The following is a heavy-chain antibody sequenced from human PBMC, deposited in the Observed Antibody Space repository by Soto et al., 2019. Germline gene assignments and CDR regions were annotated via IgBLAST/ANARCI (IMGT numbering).Heavy chain of an antibody. D-gene: IGHD3-10*01. CDR3: AHHPYYGLGSYSFDY. V-gene: IGHV2-5*02. J-gene: IGHJ4*02. CDR1: GFSLTTSGVG. Sequence: QITLKESGPTLVRPTQTLTLTCTFSGFSLTTSGVGVGWIRQPPGKALEWLAVIYWDDDKRYSSSLKSRLTITKHTSKNHVVITMTNMDPVDTATYYCAHHPYYGLGSYSFDYWGQGTLVTVSS. CDR2: IYWDDDK.